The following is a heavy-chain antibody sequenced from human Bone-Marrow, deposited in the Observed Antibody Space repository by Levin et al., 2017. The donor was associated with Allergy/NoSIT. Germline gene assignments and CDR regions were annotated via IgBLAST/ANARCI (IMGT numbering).Heavy chain of an antibody. CDR2: ISSSSSTI. J-gene: IGHJ5*02. CDR3: AREHDYSKSSNWFDP. CDR1: GFTFSSYS. D-gene: IGHD4-11*01. Sequence: PGGSLRLSCAASGFTFSSYSMNWVRQAPGKGLEWVSYISSSSSTIYYADSVKGRFTISRDNAKNSLYLQMNSLRAEDTAVYYCAREHDYSKSSNWFDPWGQGTLVTVSS. V-gene: IGHV3-48*04.